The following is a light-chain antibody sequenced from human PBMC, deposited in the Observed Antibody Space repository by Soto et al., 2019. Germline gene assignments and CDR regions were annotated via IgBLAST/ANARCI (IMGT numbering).Light chain of an antibody. CDR1: RSNIGSNV. Sequence: QSVLTQPPSVSGTPGQKVTISCAGSRSNIGSNVVNWYQHLPGRAPKLLIYGHNQRPSGVPDRFSGSKSGTSASLAISGLQSEDEGEDYCAASDENLSGFYVFGSRTKVTVL. CDR2: GHN. V-gene: IGLV1-44*01. CDR3: AASDENLSGFYV. J-gene: IGLJ1*01.